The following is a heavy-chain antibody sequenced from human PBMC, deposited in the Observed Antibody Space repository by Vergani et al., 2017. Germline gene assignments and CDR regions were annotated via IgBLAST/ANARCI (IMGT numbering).Heavy chain of an antibody. CDR2: IRNKANDYTT. V-gene: IGHV3-72*01. J-gene: IGHJ3*02. Sequence: EVQLLESGGGLVQPGGSLRLSCAASGFIFSDQYMDWVRQAPGKGLEWVGRIRNKANDYTTQYAASVKGRFTISRDDSKSYLYLQMNSLQTEDTALYYCVRVKGSNWNDHLYDIWGQGTLVTVSS. CDR3: VRVKGSNWNDHLYDI. D-gene: IGHD1-1*01. CDR1: GFIFSDQY.